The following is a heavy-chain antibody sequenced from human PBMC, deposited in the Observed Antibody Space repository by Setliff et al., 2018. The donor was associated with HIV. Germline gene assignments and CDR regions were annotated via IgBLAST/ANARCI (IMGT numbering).Heavy chain of an antibody. D-gene: IGHD6-6*01. CDR3: ARDPAPSSSASYFQH. V-gene: IGHV1-46*01. J-gene: IGHJ1*01. CDR1: GYIFRNHY. CDR2: INPENGDT. Sequence: GASVKVSCKASGYIFRNHYIHWVRQAPGKGLEWMAMINPENGDTINAQKFQGRITLASDTSTSTVYMELSSLRSEDTAVYYCARDPAPSSSASYFQHWGQGTPVTVSS.